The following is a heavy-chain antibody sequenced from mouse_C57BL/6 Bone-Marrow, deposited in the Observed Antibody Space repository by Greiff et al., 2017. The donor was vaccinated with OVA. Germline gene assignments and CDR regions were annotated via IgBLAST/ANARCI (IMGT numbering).Heavy chain of an antibody. J-gene: IGHJ1*03. Sequence: EVQLVESGGDLVKPGGSLKLSCAASGFTFSSYGMSWVRQTPDKRLEWVATISSGGSYTYYPDSVKGRFTISRDNAKNNLYLQMSSLKSEDTAMYCCARRNWDWYFDVWGTGTTVTVSS. CDR3: ARRNWDWYFDV. CDR1: GFTFSSYG. CDR2: ISSGGSYT. V-gene: IGHV5-6*01. D-gene: IGHD4-1*01.